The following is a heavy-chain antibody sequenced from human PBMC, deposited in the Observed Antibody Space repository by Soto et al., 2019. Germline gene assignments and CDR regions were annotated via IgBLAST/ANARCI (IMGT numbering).Heavy chain of an antibody. D-gene: IGHD1-26*01. Sequence: EVQVVESGGGLVKPGGSLRLSCNFTFSMYSMNWVRQAPGKGLEWVASISSGSAFIKYADSVNGRFSISRDNAKNSVSLQMNSLRAEDTAMYYCTRDQGGSYDSWFDPWGRGTLVTVSS. J-gene: IGHJ5*02. CDR1: FTFSMYS. V-gene: IGHV3-21*01. CDR2: ISSGSAFI. CDR3: TRDQGGSYDSWFDP.